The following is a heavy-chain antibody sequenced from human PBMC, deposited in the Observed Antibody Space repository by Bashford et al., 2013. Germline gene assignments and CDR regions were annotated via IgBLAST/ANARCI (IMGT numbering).Heavy chain of an antibody. CDR2: VNSDGSSA. D-gene: IGHD1-26*01. Sequence: VRQAPGKGLVWVSRVNSDGSSAYYADSVKGRFTISRDTAKNTVYLQMNSLRAEDTAVYYCASQSGSYYGLLGYWGQGTLVTVSS. CDR3: ASQSGSYYGLLGY. V-gene: IGHV3-74*01. J-gene: IGHJ4*02.